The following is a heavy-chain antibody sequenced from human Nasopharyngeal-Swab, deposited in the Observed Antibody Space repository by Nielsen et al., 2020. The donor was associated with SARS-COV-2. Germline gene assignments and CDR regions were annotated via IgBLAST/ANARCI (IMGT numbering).Heavy chain of an antibody. CDR1: GYSFTNYW. J-gene: IGHJ3*02. CDR3: ARRYCSSTSCYYSDAFDI. D-gene: IGHD2-2*01. CDR2: IYPGDSDT. Sequence: GGSLRLSCKGSGYSFTNYWIAWVRQMPGKGLEWMGIIYPGDSDTRYSPSFQGQVTISADKSISTAYLQWSSLKASDTAMYYCARRYCSSTSCYYSDAFDIWGQGTMVTVSS. V-gene: IGHV5-51*01.